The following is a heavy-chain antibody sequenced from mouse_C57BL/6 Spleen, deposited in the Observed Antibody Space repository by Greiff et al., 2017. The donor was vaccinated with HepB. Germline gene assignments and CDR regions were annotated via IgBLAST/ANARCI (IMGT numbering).Heavy chain of an antibody. Sequence: EVHLVESGEGLVKPGGSLKLSCAASGFTFSSYAMSWVRQTPEKRLEWVAYISSGGDYIYYADTVKGRFTISRDNARNTLYLQMSSLKSEDTAMYYCTRDGDGYDAMDYWGQGTSVTVSS. V-gene: IGHV5-9-1*02. CDR3: TRDGDGYDAMDY. J-gene: IGHJ4*01. CDR1: GFTFSSYA. D-gene: IGHD2-3*01. CDR2: ISSGGDYI.